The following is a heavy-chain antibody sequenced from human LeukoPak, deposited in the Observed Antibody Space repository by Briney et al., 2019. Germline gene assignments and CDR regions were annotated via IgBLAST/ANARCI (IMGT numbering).Heavy chain of an antibody. D-gene: IGHD5-24*01. V-gene: IGHV5-51*01. CDR1: GYSFTSYW. CDR2: IYPGDSDT. J-gene: IGHJ3*02. CDR3: ARCGNGYNWEDAFDI. Sequence: GESLKISCKGSGYSFTSYWIGWVRQMPGKGLEWMGIIYPGDSDTRYSPSFQGQFTISADKSISTAYLQWSSLKASDTAMYYCARCGNGYNWEDAFDIWGQGTMVPVSS.